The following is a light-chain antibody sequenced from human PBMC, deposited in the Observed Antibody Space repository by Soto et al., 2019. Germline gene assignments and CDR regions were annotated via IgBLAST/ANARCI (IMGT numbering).Light chain of an antibody. J-gene: IGLJ2*01. CDR2: SNN. CDR3: AVWDDSLNGVI. CDR1: SSNIGGNT. V-gene: IGLV1-44*01. Sequence: QSVLTQPPSASGTPGQRVTISCSGSSSNIGGNTVKWLQQLPGTAPQLLIYSNNQRPSGVPDRFSGSKSGTSASLAISGLQSEDEADYYCAVWDDSLNGVIFGGGTKLTVL.